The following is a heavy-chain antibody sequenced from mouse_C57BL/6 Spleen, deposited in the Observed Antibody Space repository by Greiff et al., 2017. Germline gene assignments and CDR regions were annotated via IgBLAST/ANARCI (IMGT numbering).Heavy chain of an antibody. CDR3: ARWGDY. CDR1: GYTFTSYW. CDR2: IDPSDSYT. V-gene: IGHV1-50*01. Sequence: QVQLQQPGAELVKPGASVTLSCKASGYTFTSYWMQWVKQRPGQGLEWIGEIDPSDSYTNYNQKFKGKATLTVDTSSSTAYMQLSSLTSEDSAVYYCARWGDYWGQGTTLTVSS. J-gene: IGHJ2*01.